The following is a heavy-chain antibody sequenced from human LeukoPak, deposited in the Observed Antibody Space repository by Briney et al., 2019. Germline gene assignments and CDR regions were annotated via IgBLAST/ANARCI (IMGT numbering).Heavy chain of an antibody. J-gene: IGHJ4*02. CDR3: ARMDSSGCYFDY. V-gene: IGHV4-61*02. CDR2: IYTSGST. Sequence: SETLSLTCSVSGDSVSRSDSYWDWIRQPAGKGLEWIGRIYTSGSTNYNPSLKSRVTISVDTSKNQFSLKLSSVTAADTAVYYCARMDSSGCYFDYWGQGTLVTVSS. CDR1: GDSVSRSDSY. D-gene: IGHD6-19*01.